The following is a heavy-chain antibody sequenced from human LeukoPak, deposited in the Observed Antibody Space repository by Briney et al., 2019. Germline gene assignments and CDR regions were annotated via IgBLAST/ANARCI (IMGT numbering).Heavy chain of an antibody. Sequence: GGSLRLSCAAYGFTFDDYGMSWVRQAPGKGLEWVSGINWNGGSTGCADSVKGRFTISRDNAENSLYLQMNSLRAEDTALYYCARGGGWRKYYFDYWGQGTLVTVSS. CDR2: INWNGGST. J-gene: IGHJ4*02. D-gene: IGHD6-19*01. CDR3: ARGGGWRKYYFDY. V-gene: IGHV3-20*04. CDR1: GFTFDDYG.